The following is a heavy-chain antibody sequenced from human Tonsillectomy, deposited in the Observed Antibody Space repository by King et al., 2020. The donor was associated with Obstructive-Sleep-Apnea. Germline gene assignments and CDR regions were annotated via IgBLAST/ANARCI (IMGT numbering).Heavy chain of an antibody. V-gene: IGHV5-51*01. J-gene: IGHJ4*02. CDR2: IYPGDSDT. CDR3: ARHPALGNNFVPFDN. Sequence: QLVQSGPEAKKPGESLKISCEASGYKFTTYWIGWVRQKPGKGLEWMGIIYPGDSDTRYGPSFQGHVTISADKSISTAFLQWSSLTASDSAMYYCARHPALGNNFVPFDNWGQGTLVTVSS. D-gene: IGHD5-24*01. CDR1: GYKFTTYW.